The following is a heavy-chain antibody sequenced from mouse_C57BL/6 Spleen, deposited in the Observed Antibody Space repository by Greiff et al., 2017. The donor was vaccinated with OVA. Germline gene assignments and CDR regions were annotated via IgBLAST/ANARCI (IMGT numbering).Heavy chain of an antibody. CDR3: AREGTTVVATRYFDV. Sequence: EVKLVESGGGLVKPGGSLKLSCAASGFTFGSYAMSWVRQTPEKRLEWVATISDGGSYTYYPDNVKGRFTISRDNAKNNLYLQMSHLKSEDTAMYYCAREGTTVVATRYFDVWGTGTTVTVSS. V-gene: IGHV5-4*01. D-gene: IGHD1-1*01. J-gene: IGHJ1*03. CDR2: ISDGGSYT. CDR1: GFTFGSYA.